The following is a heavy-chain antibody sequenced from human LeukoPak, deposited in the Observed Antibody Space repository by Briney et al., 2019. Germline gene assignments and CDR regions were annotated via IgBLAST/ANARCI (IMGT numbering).Heavy chain of an antibody. CDR3: ARRDFAIFGVVTPFDS. D-gene: IGHD3-3*01. CDR2: INHSGST. CDR1: GGSFSDYY. Sequence: SETLSITCAGYGGSFSDYYWSWIRQPPGKGLEWIGEINHSGSTNYNPSLKSRVIISSDMSKNQFSLRLSSVTAADTAVYYCARRDFAIFGVVTPFDSWGQGTLVTVSS. J-gene: IGHJ4*02. V-gene: IGHV4-34*01.